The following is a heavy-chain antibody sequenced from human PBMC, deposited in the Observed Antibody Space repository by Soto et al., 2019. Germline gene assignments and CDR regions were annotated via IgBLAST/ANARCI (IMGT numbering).Heavy chain of an antibody. CDR1: GFTFSSYA. CDR2: ISGSGGST. D-gene: IGHD1-26*01. V-gene: IGHV3-23*01. Sequence: EVQLLESGGGLVQPGGSLRLSCAATGFTFSSYAMSWVRQAPGKGLEWVSAISGSGGSTYYADSVKGRFTISRDNSKNTLYLQMNSLRAEDTAVYYCAKAPTSYSGSYLFDYWGQGTLVTVSS. J-gene: IGHJ4*02. CDR3: AKAPTSYSGSYLFDY.